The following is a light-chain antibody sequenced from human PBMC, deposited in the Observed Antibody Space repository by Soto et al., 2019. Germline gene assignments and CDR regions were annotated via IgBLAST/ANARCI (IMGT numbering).Light chain of an antibody. CDR3: QQYGNSPQT. CDR1: QSVNSSY. CDR2: GAS. Sequence: TQSPSTLSASVGDRVTLSCMXSQSVNSSYLAWYQHQPGQAPRLIIYGASTRATGIPDRFSGSGSGTDCTLTIARLEPGDVAVYYCQQYGNSPQTFRQGTKVDIK. V-gene: IGKV3-20*01. J-gene: IGKJ1*01.